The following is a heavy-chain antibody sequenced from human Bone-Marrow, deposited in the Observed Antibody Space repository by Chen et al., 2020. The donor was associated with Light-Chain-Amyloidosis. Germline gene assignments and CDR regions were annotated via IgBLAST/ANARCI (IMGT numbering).Heavy chain of an antibody. CDR2: IYGGGST. J-gene: IGHJ4*02. D-gene: IGHD5-18*01. CDR3: ATEGRDPGYSYGYLNY. Sequence: EVHLVETGGALIQPGGSLRLSCAASGFSVSRSYMSWVRQAPGKGLEWVSLIYGGGSTYYADFVKGRFTISRDSSKNTVYLQMNSLRAADAALYYCATEGRDPGYSYGYLNYWGQGTLVTVSS. V-gene: IGHV3-53*02. CDR1: GFSVSRSY.